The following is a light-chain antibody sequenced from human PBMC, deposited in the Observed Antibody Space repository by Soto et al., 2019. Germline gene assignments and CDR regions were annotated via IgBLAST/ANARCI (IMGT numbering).Light chain of an antibody. CDR1: QSLVHSDGIAY. J-gene: IGKJ5*01. CDR2: KVS. CDR3: MQGTHWPIT. Sequence: EVLVPHYPLSLPVTLGQPASISCRSNQSLVHSDGIAYFSWFQQRPGRSPRRLIYKVSNRDSGVPARFSGSGSGTDFALKISRVEAEDVGVYYCMQGTHWPITFGQASLPEIK. V-gene: IGKV2-30*02.